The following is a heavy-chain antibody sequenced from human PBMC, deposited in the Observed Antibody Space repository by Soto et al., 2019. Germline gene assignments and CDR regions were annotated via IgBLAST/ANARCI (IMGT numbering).Heavy chain of an antibody. J-gene: IGHJ4*02. Sequence: GGSLRLSCAASGFTFSSYAMSWVRQAPGKGLEWVSAISGSGGSTYYADSVKGRFTISRDNSKNTLYLQMNSLRAEDTAVYYCARDYCSGGSCYLYWGQGTLVTVSS. CDR2: ISGSGGST. V-gene: IGHV3-23*01. D-gene: IGHD2-15*01. CDR1: GFTFSSYA. CDR3: ARDYCSGGSCYLY.